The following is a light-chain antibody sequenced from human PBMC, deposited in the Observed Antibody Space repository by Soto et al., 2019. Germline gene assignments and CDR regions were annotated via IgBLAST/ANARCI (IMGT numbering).Light chain of an antibody. CDR2: KAS. Sequence: DILMTQSPSTLSASIGDRVTITCRASQSISSWLAWYQQKPGKAPKLLIYKASSLESGVTSRFSCSGSGTEFTLTISSLQPVDFAAYYCQQYSTYVWTFGQGTKVEI. V-gene: IGKV1-5*03. CDR1: QSISSW. J-gene: IGKJ1*01. CDR3: QQYSTYVWT.